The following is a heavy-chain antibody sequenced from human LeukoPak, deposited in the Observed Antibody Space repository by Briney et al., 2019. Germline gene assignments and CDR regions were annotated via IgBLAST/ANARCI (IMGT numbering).Heavy chain of an antibody. CDR1: GGSISSYY. J-gene: IGHJ4*02. V-gene: IGHV4-59*08. CDR3: ARQERAADDFDY. Sequence: KSSETLSLTCTVSGGSISSYYWSWIRQPPGKGLEWIGYIYYSGSTNYNPSLKSRVTISVDTSKNQFSLKLSSVTAADTAVYYCARQERAADDFDYWGQGTLVTVSS. CDR2: IYYSGST. D-gene: IGHD6-13*01.